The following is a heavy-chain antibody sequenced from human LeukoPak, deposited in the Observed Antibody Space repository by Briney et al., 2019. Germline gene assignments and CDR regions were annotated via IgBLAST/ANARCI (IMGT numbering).Heavy chain of an antibody. CDR2: ISGSGGST. Sequence: GGSLRLSCAASGFTFSTFAMHWVRQAPGKGLEWVSAISGSGGSTYYADSVKGRFTISRDNSKNTLYLQMNSLRAEDTAVYYCARESGELSFGPFDYWGQGTLVTVSS. J-gene: IGHJ4*02. V-gene: IGHV3-23*01. CDR3: ARESGELSFGPFDY. D-gene: IGHD3-16*02. CDR1: GFTFSTFA.